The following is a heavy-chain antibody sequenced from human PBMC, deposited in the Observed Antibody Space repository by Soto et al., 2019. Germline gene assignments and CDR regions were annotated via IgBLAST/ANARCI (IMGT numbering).Heavy chain of an antibody. V-gene: IGHV1-46*01. D-gene: IGHD6-19*01. CDR1: GYTFTSYY. Sequence: ASVKVSCKASGYTFTSYYVHWVRQAPGQGLEWMGLINPGGGRTSYAQNLHGRVTMTKDTSTSTVYMELTSLRSEDTAVYYCARGLAVAYSPALLWGQGTLVTVYS. CDR3: ARGLAVAYSPALL. CDR2: INPGGGRT. J-gene: IGHJ4*02.